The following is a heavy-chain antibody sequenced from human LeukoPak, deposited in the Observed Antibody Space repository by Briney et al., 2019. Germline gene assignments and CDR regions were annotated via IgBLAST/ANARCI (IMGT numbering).Heavy chain of an antibody. J-gene: IGHJ6*02. CDR1: GYTFTDHY. Sequence: ASVKVSCKASGYTFTDHYMHWVRQAPGQGLEWMGWINPNSGGTNYAQKFRGRVTMTRDTSSSTAYMDLTSLRSDDTAVYYCARDHCTSSGCYEDYYYGMDVWGQGTTVTVSS. D-gene: IGHD2-2*01. V-gene: IGHV1-2*02. CDR2: INPNSGGT. CDR3: ARDHCTSSGCYEDYYYGMDV.